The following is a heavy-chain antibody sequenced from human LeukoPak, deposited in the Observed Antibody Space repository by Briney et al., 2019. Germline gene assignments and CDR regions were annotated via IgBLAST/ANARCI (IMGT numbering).Heavy chain of an antibody. CDR3: ATSPPGYYYYMDV. J-gene: IGHJ6*03. CDR2: ISYDGSNK. CDR1: GFTFSSYA. V-gene: IGHV3-30*04. Sequence: GGSLRLSCAASGFTFSSYAMHWVRQAPGKGLEWVAVISYDGSNKYYADSVKGRFTISRDNSKNTLYLQMNSLRAEDTAVYYCATSPPGYYYYMDVWGKGTTVTVSS.